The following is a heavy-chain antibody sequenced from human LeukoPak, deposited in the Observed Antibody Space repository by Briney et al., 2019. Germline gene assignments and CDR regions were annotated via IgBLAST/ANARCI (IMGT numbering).Heavy chain of an antibody. D-gene: IGHD3-10*01. CDR2: ISSSRSNTI. CDR3: ARDLYYYGSGNYVPRFPDS. J-gene: IGHJ4*02. Sequence: GGSLRLSFAASGFTFISCSMNWVRQAPGKGLEWVSYISSSRSNTIYYADSVKGRFTISRDDAKNSLYLQMSSLRVEDTAVYYCARDLYYYGSGNYVPRFPDSWGQGTLVTVSS. V-gene: IGHV3-48*04. CDR1: GFTFISCS.